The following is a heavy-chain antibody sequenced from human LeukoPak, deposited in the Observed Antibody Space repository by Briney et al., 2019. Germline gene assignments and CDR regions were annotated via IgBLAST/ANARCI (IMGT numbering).Heavy chain of an antibody. CDR3: ARDMRITIFNYYGMDV. J-gene: IGHJ6*02. CDR1: GFTFSSYA. V-gene: IGHV3-7*01. Sequence: GGSLRLSCAASGFTFSSYAMSWVRQAPGKGLEWVANIKQDGSEKYYVDSVKGRFTISRDNAKNSLYLQMNSLRAEDTAVYYCARDMRITIFNYYGMDVWGQGTTVTVSS. CDR2: IKQDGSEK. D-gene: IGHD3-3*01.